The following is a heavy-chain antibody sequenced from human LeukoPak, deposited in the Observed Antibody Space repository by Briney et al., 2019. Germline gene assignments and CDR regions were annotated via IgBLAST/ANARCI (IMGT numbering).Heavy chain of an antibody. CDR2: ISGSSIYI. J-gene: IGHJ4*02. V-gene: IGHV3-21*01. CDR1: GFTFSAYS. Sequence: GGSLRLSCATSGFTFSAYSMNWARQAPGKGLEWVSSISGSSIYINYADSVKGRFTISSDNAKNSLYLQMNSLRAEDTAVYYCARALYDSSGYYFDYWGQGTLVTVSS. CDR3: ARALYDSSGYYFDY. D-gene: IGHD3-22*01.